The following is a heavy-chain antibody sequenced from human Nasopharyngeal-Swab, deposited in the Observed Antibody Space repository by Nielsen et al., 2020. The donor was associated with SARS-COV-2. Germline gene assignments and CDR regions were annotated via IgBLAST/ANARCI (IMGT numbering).Heavy chain of an antibody. J-gene: IGHJ4*02. D-gene: IGHD1-26*01. CDR1: GFTFSSYE. V-gene: IGHV3-23*01. CDR3: AKAGGGSYYFDY. Sequence: GESLKISCAASGFTFSSYEMNWVRQAPGKGLEWVSAISGSGGSTYYADSVKGRFTISRDNSKNTLYLQMNSLRAEDTAVYYCAKAGGGSYYFDYWGQGTLVTVSS. CDR2: ISGSGGST.